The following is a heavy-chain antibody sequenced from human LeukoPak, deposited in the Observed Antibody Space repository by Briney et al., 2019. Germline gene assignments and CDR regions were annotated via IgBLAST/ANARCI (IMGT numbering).Heavy chain of an antibody. CDR1: GGSFSGYY. Sequence: PSETLSLTCAVYGGSFSGYYWSWIRQPPGKGLEWIGEINHSGSTNYNPSLKSRVTISVDTFKNQFSLKLSSVTAADTAVYYCARENSSSWYYYYYYMDVWGKGTTVTVSS. V-gene: IGHV4-34*01. J-gene: IGHJ6*03. CDR3: ARENSSSWYYYYYYMDV. D-gene: IGHD6-13*01. CDR2: INHSGST.